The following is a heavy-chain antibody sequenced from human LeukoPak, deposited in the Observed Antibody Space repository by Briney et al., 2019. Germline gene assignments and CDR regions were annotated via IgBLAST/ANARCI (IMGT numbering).Heavy chain of an antibody. Sequence: ASVKVSCKASGGTFSSYAISWVRQAPGQGLEWMGGIIPIFGTANYAQKFQGRVTITADESTSTAYMELSSLRSEDTAVYYCAREARSSTSDYYFDYWGQGTLVTVSS. V-gene: IGHV1-69*13. J-gene: IGHJ4*02. CDR2: IIPIFGTA. CDR3: AREARSSTSDYYFDY. CDR1: GGTFSSYA. D-gene: IGHD2-2*01.